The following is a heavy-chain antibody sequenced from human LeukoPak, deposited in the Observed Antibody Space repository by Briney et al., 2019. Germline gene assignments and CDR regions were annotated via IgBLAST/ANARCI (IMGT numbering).Heavy chain of an antibody. CDR3: AKSAYDSSGYYFLADAFDI. Sequence: GGSLRLSCAASGFTFSSYALSWVRQAPGKGLEWVSAISGSGGSTYYADSVKGRFTISRDNSKNTLYLQMNSLRAEDTAVYYCAKSAYDSSGYYFLADAFDIWGQGTMVTVSS. D-gene: IGHD3-22*01. CDR2: ISGSGGST. V-gene: IGHV3-23*01. J-gene: IGHJ3*02. CDR1: GFTFSSYA.